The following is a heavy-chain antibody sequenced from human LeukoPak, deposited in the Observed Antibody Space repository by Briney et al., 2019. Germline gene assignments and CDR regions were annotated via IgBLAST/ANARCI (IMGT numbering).Heavy chain of an antibody. Sequence: GGSLRLSCAASGFTFSSDSMNWVRQAPGKGLEWVSSISSSSSYIYYADSVKGRFTISRDNAKNSLYLQMNSLRAEDTAVYYCARVGKYDYVWGSYRTSDFDYWGQGTLVTVSS. CDR3: ARVGKYDYVWGSYRTSDFDY. D-gene: IGHD3-16*02. J-gene: IGHJ4*02. V-gene: IGHV3-21*01. CDR2: ISSSSSYI. CDR1: GFTFSSDS.